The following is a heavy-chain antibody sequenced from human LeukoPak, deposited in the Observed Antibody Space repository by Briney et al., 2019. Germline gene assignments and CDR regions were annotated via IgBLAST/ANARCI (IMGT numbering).Heavy chain of an antibody. CDR1: GFTFSSYG. Sequence: GRSLRLSCAASGFTFSSYGMHWVRQAPGKGLEWVAVISYDGSNKYYADSVKGRFTISRDNSKNTLYLQMNSLRAEDTAVYYCAKGQRGLLNYFDYWGQGTLVTVSS. CDR2: ISYDGSNK. D-gene: IGHD2-15*01. V-gene: IGHV3-30*18. CDR3: AKGQRGLLNYFDY. J-gene: IGHJ4*02.